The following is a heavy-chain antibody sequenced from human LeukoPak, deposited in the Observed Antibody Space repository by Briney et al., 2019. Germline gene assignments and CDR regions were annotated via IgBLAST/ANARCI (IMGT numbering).Heavy chain of an antibody. CDR1: GFTFSSYW. CDR2: INSYGSST. CDR3: ARANTYYYDSSGYSVDY. V-gene: IGHV3-74*01. J-gene: IGHJ4*02. D-gene: IGHD3-22*01. Sequence: PGGSLRLSCAASGFTFSSYWMHWVRQAPGKGLVWVSRINSYGSSTSYADSVKGRFTFSRDNAKNTLSLQMNSLRAGDTAVYYCARANTYYYDSSGYSVDYWGRGTLVTVSS.